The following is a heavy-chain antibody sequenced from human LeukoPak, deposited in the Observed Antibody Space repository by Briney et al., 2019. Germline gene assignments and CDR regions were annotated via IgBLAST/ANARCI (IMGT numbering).Heavy chain of an antibody. J-gene: IGHJ3*02. CDR3: ARATYSSGWFGLWPFDI. Sequence: GGSLRLSCAASGFTFSSYWMSWVRQAPGKGLEWVGRIKSKTDGGTTDYAAPVKGRFTISRDDSKNTLYLQMNSLRAEDTAVYYCARATYSSGWFGLWPFDIWGQGTMVTVSS. V-gene: IGHV3-15*01. D-gene: IGHD6-19*01. CDR1: GFTFSSYW. CDR2: IKSKTDGGTT.